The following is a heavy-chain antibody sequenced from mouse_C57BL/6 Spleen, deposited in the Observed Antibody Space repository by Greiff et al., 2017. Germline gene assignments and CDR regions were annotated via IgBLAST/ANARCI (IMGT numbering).Heavy chain of an antibody. Sequence: QVQLQQPGAELVKPGASVKVSCKASGYTFTSYWMHWVKQRPGQGLEWIGRIRPSDSDTNYHQKFKGKATLTVDKTSSPAYLQLSSLTSEDSAVYCCTDSSFDYWGQGTTLTVSS. D-gene: IGHD3-2*01. CDR2: IRPSDSDT. CDR1: GYTFTSYW. J-gene: IGHJ2*01. CDR3: TDSSFDY. V-gene: IGHV1-74*01.